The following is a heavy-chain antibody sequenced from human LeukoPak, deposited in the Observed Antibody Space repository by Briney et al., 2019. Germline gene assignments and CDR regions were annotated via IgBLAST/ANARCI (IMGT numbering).Heavy chain of an antibody. CDR2: INPNSGGT. J-gene: IGHJ4*02. CDR1: GYTFTGYY. CDR3: ARVRLVYIAAAGYFDY. D-gene: IGHD6-13*01. V-gene: IGHV1-2*02. Sequence: ASVKVSCKASGYTFTGYYMHWVRQAPGQGLEWMGWINPNSGGTNYAQKFRGRVTMTRDTSISTAYMELSRLRSDDTAVYYCARVRLVYIAAAGYFDYWGQGTLVTVSS.